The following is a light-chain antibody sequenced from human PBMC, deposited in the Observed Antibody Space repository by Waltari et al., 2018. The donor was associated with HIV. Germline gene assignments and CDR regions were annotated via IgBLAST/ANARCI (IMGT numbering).Light chain of an antibody. J-gene: IGLJ2*01. CDR1: SSDISTYNF. Sequence: QSALTQPASVSGSPGPSITISCSGTSSDISTYNFVSWYQKHPDKAPKLLIYDVDTRPSGVPRRFSGSKSGDTASLTISAIQADDEADYFCSSYTTTNTVVFGGGTKVSVL. CDR2: DVD. V-gene: IGLV2-14*03. CDR3: SSYTTTNTVV.